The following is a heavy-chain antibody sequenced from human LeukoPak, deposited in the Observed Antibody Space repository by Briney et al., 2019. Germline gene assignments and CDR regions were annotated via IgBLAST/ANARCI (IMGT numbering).Heavy chain of an antibody. V-gene: IGHV1-46*01. CDR3: AILEYYYDSSGPDYYYYGMDV. D-gene: IGHD3-22*01. J-gene: IGHJ6*02. Sequence: ASVKVSCKASGYTFTSYYMHWVRQAPEQGLEWMGIINPSGGSTSYAQKFQGRVTMTRDTSTSTVYMELSSLRSEDTAVYYCAILEYYYDSSGPDYYYYGMDVWGQGTTVTVSS. CDR2: INPSGGST. CDR1: GYTFTSYY.